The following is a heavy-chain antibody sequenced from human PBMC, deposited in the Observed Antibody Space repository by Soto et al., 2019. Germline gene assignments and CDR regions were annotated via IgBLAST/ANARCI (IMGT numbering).Heavy chain of an antibody. J-gene: IGHJ4*02. Sequence: SETLSLTCTVSGGSISSYYWSWIRQPPGKGLEWIGYIYYSGSTNYNPSLKSRVTISVDTSKNQFSLKLSSVTAADTAVYYCAREHHYGSGNPTYFDYWGQGTLVTVSS. V-gene: IGHV4-59*01. CDR1: GGSISSYY. CDR2: IYYSGST. D-gene: IGHD3-10*01. CDR3: AREHHYGSGNPTYFDY.